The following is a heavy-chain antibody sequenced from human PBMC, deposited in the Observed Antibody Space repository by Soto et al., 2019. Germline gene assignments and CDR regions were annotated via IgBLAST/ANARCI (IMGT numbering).Heavy chain of an antibody. J-gene: IGHJ6*02. D-gene: IGHD2-2*01. CDR2: INSDGSSP. CDR3: ARGSSTSSPYYYSAKDV. V-gene: IGHV3-74*01. CDR1: GFTFSTYW. Sequence: PGGSLRLSCAASGFTFSTYWMHWVRQAPGKGLVCVSRINSDGSSPSYADSVKGRFTISRDNAKNTLYLQMNSLRAEDTAVYYCARGSSTSSPYYYSAKDVWGQGTTVTVS.